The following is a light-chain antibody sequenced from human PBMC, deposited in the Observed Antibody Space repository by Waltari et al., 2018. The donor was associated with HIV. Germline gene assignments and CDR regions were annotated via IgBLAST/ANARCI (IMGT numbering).Light chain of an antibody. CDR3: SSYAGSNNSVV. CDR1: SSDVGGYNY. Sequence: QSALTHPPSASGSPGQSVTISCTGTSSDVGGYNYVSWYQQHPGKAPKLMIYEVSKRPSGVPDRFSGSKSGNTASLTVSGLQAEDEADYYCSSYAGSNNSVVVGGGTKLTVL. J-gene: IGLJ2*01. CDR2: EVS. V-gene: IGLV2-8*01.